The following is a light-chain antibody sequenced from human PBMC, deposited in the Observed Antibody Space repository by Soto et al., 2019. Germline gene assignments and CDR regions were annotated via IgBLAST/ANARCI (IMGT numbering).Light chain of an antibody. CDR1: SSDVGDYNY. V-gene: IGLV2-11*01. CDR3: CSYAGSSSYV. Sequence: QSALTQPRSVSGSPGQSVTISCTGTSSDVGDYNYVSWYQQHPGKAPKVMIYDVSKRPSGVPDRFSGSKSGNMASLTISGLQAEDEADYYCCSYAGSSSYVFGAGTKLTVL. CDR2: DVS. J-gene: IGLJ1*01.